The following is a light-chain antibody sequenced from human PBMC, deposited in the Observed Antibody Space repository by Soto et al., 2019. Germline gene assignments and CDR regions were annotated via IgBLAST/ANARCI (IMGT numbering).Light chain of an antibody. J-gene: IGKJ5*01. Sequence: EIVLTQSPATLSLSPGERATLSCRASKSVTSYLAWYQQRPGQAPRLLIYDASRRATGIPARFSGSGSGADFTLTISTLEPEDFAVYYCQQRSSWPITFGQGTRLEIK. CDR1: KSVTSY. CDR2: DAS. CDR3: QQRSSWPIT. V-gene: IGKV3-11*01.